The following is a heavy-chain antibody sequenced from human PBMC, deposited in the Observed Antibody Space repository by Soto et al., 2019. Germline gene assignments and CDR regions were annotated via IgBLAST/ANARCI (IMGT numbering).Heavy chain of an antibody. Sequence: ASVKVSCKASGGTFSSYAIDWVRQAPGQGLEWMGGIIPIFGTANYAQEFQGRITITADESTSTAYMELRSLRSEDTAVYYCARGIHYDSSGFYYFYWGQGTLVTVSS. CDR1: GGTFSSYA. D-gene: IGHD3-22*01. J-gene: IGHJ4*02. CDR3: ARGIHYDSSGFYYFY. V-gene: IGHV1-69*13. CDR2: IIPIFGTA.